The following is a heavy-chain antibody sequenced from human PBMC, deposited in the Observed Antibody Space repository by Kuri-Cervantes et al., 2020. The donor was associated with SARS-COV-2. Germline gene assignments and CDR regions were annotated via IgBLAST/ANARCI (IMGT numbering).Heavy chain of an antibody. CDR1: GFSLSTSGMC. CDR2: IDWDDDK. J-gene: IGHJ4*02. V-gene: IGHV2-70*01. Sequence: SGPTLVKPTQTLTLTCTFSGFSLSTSGMCVSWIRQPPGKALEWLALIDWDDDKYYSTSLKTRLTISKDTSKNQVVLTMTNTDPVDTATYYCARISYDFWSGYSSYFDYWGQGTLVTVSS. D-gene: IGHD3-3*01. CDR3: ARISYDFWSGYSSYFDY.